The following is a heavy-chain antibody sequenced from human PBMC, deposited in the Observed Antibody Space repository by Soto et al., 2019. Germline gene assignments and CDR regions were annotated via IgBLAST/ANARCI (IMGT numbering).Heavy chain of an antibody. CDR3: ARPHLTCVRYYMDV. CDR1: GGSISSYY. V-gene: IGHV4-59*08. Sequence: QVQLQESGPGLVKPSETLSLTCTVSGGSISSYYWSWILQPPGKGLEWIGYIYYSGSTNYIPSLKRRVTISVDASNTQFSLKLSSVTAADTAVYYCARPHLTCVRYYMDVWGKGTTVTVSS. CDR2: IYYSGST. J-gene: IGHJ6*03.